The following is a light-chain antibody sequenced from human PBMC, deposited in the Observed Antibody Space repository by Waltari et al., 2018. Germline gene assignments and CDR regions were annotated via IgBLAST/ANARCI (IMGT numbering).Light chain of an antibody. CDR2: AAS. CDR3: QNHERLPAT. CDR1: QSIGRY. J-gene: IGKJ1*01. Sequence: EVVLTQSPGTLSLSPGERATLSCRASQSIGRYLVWYQQRPGQAPGLLIYAASTRATGSPDRFSGSGSGTDFTLTISRLEPEDFAVYYCQNHERLPATFGQGTKVEIK. V-gene: IGKV3-20*01.